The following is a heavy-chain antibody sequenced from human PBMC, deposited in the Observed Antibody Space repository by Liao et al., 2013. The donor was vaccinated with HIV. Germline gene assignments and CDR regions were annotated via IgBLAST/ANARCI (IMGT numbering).Heavy chain of an antibody. J-gene: IGHJ5*02. CDR3: ARDESTTMVRGGYSWFDP. V-gene: IGHV4-4*07. D-gene: IGHD3-10*01. Sequence: QVQLQESGPGLVKPSETLSLTCTVSGGSISNYYWSWIRQPAGKGLEWIGRIYTNVNTNYNPSLKSRVIMSVDTSKNQFSLKLRSVTAADTAVYYCARDESTTMVRGGYSWFDPRAEGTVGHRLL. CDR1: GGSISNYY. CDR2: IYTNVNT.